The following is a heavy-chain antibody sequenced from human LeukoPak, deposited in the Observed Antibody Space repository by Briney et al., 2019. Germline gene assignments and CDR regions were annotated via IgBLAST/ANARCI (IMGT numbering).Heavy chain of an antibody. Sequence: GGSLRLSCAASGLTLSSNEMSWVRQAPGKGLEWVSSISGSGGSTYYADSVRGRFTISRDNSKNTLYLQMNTLRPEDTAVYHWEARPLTATTEIDYWGPGTLVTGSS. D-gene: IGHD4-17*01. V-gene: IGHV3-23*01. J-gene: IGHJ4*01. CDR1: GLTLSSNE. CDR2: ISGSGGST. CDR3: EARPLTATTEIDY.